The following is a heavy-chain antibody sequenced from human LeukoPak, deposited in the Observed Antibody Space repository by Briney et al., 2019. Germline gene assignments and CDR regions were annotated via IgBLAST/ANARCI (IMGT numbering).Heavy chain of an antibody. V-gene: IGHV3-23*01. Sequence: GGSLRLSCAASGFTFSTYAMSWVRQAPGKGLEWVSSIGGSGDTTYYADAVKGRFTISRDNSKNTLYLQMNSLRAEDTAVYYCAKDRGYDLFDYWGQGTLVTVSS. CDR3: AKDRGYDLFDY. CDR2: IGGSGDTT. J-gene: IGHJ4*02. D-gene: IGHD5-12*01. CDR1: GFTFSTYA.